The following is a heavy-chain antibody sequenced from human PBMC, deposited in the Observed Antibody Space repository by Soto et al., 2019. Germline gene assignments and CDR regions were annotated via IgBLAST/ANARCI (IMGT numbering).Heavy chain of an antibody. D-gene: IGHD6-13*01. Sequence: SETLSLTCTVSGGSISSGDYYWSWIRQHPGKGLEWIGYIYYSGSTYYNPSLKSRVTISVDTSKNQFSLKLSSVTAEDTAVYYCAKVKQQLAPGPIDYWGQGTLVTVSS. CDR1: GGSISSGDYY. CDR2: IYYSGST. CDR3: AKVKQQLAPGPIDY. J-gene: IGHJ4*02. V-gene: IGHV4-31*03.